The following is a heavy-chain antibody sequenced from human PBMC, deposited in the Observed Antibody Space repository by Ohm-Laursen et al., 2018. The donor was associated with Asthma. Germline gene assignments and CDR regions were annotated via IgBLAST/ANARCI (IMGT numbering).Heavy chain of an antibody. Sequence: SLRLSCAASGFTFSSYGMHWVRQAPGKGLEWVAVSGTYFDGGLKYYADSVNGRFTVSRDDSKNTLYLQMNSLRPDDTAVYYCARDVMEWYLPAFDFWGQGTLVTVSP. CDR1: GFTFSSYG. J-gene: IGHJ4*02. CDR2: SGTYFDGGLK. CDR3: ARDVMEWYLPAFDF. D-gene: IGHD3-3*01. V-gene: IGHV3-30*03.